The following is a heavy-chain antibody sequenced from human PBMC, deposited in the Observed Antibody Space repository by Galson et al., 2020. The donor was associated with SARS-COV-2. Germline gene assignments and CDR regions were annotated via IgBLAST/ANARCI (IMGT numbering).Heavy chain of an antibody. V-gene: IGHV2-70*11. CDR3: ARMVGGYSGGWSFDY. J-gene: IGHJ4*02. CDR2: IDWDDHK. Sequence: SGPTLVKPTQTLTLTCTFSGFSLSTSGMYVSWIRQPPGKALEWLARIDWDDHKYYSTSLKTRLTISKDTSKNQVVLTMTDMDSVDTATYYCARMVGGYSGGWSFDYWGQGTLVTVSS. D-gene: IGHD6-19*01. CDR1: GFSLSTSGMY.